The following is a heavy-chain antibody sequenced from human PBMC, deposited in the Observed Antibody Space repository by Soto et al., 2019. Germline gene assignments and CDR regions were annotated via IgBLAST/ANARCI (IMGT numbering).Heavy chain of an antibody. D-gene: IGHD3-3*01. CDR2: IIPIFGTA. CDR3: AGTIFGSLDY. V-gene: IGHV1-69*06. CDR1: GGTFSSYA. Sequence: SVKVSCKASGGTFSSYAISWVRQAPGQGLEWMGGIIPIFGTANYAQKFQGRVTISVDTSKNQFSLKLSSVTAADTAVYYCAGTIFGSLDYWGQGTLVTVSS. J-gene: IGHJ4*02.